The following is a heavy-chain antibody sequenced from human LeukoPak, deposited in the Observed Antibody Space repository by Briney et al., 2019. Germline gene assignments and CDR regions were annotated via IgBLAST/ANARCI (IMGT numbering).Heavy chain of an antibody. Sequence: SETLSLTCAVYGGSFSGYYWSWIRQPPGKGLEWIGEINHSGSTNYNPSLKSRVTISVDTSKNQFSLKLSSVTAADTAVYYCARAPIIGTYPMIADRFDCWGQGTLVTVSS. D-gene: IGHD3-22*01. CDR1: GGSFSGYY. CDR2: INHSGST. J-gene: IGHJ4*02. V-gene: IGHV4-34*01. CDR3: ARAPIIGTYPMIADRFDC.